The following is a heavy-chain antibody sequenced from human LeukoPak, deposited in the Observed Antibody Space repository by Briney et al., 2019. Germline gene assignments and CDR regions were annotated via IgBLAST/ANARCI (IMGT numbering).Heavy chain of an antibody. CDR3: ARDMDCSSTSCYQGDYYYYGMDV. D-gene: IGHD2-2*01. J-gene: IGHJ6*04. CDR1: GFTFSSYG. CDR2: KWYDGSNK. Sequence: GGSLRLSCAASGFTFSSYGMHWVRQAPGKGLEWVAVKWYDGSNKYYADSVKGRFTISRDNSKNTLYLQMNSLRAEDTAVYYCARDMDCSSTSCYQGDYYYYGMDVWGKGTTVTVSS. V-gene: IGHV3-33*01.